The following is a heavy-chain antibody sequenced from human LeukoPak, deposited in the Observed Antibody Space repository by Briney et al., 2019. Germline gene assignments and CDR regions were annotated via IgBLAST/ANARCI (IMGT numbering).Heavy chain of an antibody. J-gene: IGHJ4*02. CDR1: GFTFSSYS. D-gene: IGHD3-10*01. Sequence: GGSLRLSCAASGFTFSSYSMNWVRQAPGKGLEWVSSISRSTRNIYYADSVKGRFTISRDNAKNSLYLQMNSLRAEDTAVYYCARDQREYYYGSGDYWGQGTLVTVSA. CDR2: ISRSTRNI. V-gene: IGHV3-21*01. CDR3: ARDQREYYYGSGDY.